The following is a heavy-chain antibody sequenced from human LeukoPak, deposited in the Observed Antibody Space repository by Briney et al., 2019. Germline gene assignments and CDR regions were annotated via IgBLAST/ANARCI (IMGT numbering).Heavy chain of an antibody. Sequence: GGSLRLSCAASGFTFDDYGMSWVRHAPGKGLEWVSGINWNGDSTGYADSVKGRFTISRDNAKNTLYLQMNSLRAEDTAVYYCVTGQLDSLYYFDYWGQGTLVTVSS. CDR1: GFTFDDYG. CDR2: INWNGDST. J-gene: IGHJ4*02. D-gene: IGHD1-1*01. V-gene: IGHV3-20*04. CDR3: VTGQLDSLYYFDY.